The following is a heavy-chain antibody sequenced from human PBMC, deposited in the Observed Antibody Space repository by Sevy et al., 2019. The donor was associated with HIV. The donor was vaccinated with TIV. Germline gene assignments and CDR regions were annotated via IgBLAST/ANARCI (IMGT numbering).Heavy chain of an antibody. J-gene: IGHJ3*02. CDR3: ARDFYGDYAGEDAFDI. V-gene: IGHV3-21*01. CDR2: ISSSSSYI. Sequence: GGSLRLSCAASGFTFSSYSMNWVRQAPGKGLEWDSSISSSSSYIYYADSVKGRFTISRDNAKNSLYLQMNSLRAEDTAVYYCARDFYGDYAGEDAFDIWGQGTMVTVSS. CDR1: GFTFSSYS. D-gene: IGHD4-17*01.